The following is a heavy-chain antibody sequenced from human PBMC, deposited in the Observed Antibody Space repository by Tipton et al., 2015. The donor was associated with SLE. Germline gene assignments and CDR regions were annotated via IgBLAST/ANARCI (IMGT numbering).Heavy chain of an antibody. CDR1: GGSINSHY. Sequence: TLSLTCSVSGGSINSHYWSWIRQPPGKGLEWIGFIYYTGSTNYNPSLKSRVTISVDTSKNQFSLKLSSVTAADTAVYYCAKDGNYHGSGSYGSWFDSWGQGTLVSVSS. V-gene: IGHV4-59*11. CDR2: IYYTGST. D-gene: IGHD3-10*01. CDR3: AKDGNYHGSGSYGSWFDS. J-gene: IGHJ5*01.